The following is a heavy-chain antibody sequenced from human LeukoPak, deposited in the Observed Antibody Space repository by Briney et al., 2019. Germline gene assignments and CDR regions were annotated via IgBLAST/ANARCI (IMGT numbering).Heavy chain of an antibody. CDR3: ARVFSGTYLNYHHFDY. V-gene: IGHV3-21*01. Sequence: KSGGSLRLSCAASGFTFSSYWMNWVRQAPGKGLEWVSSISTSSSYIYYADSVKGRFTVSRNNAKNSLYLQMDSLRAEDTAVYYCARVFSGTYLNYHHFDYWGQGTLVTVSS. J-gene: IGHJ4*02. D-gene: IGHD1-26*01. CDR2: ISTSSSYI. CDR1: GFTFSSYW.